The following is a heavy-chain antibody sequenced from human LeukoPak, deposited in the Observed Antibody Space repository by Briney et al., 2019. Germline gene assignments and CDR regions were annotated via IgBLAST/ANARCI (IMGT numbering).Heavy chain of an antibody. CDR1: GGSFSGYH. CDR3: ARGAGGGGYGAFDI. CDR2: INHSGST. D-gene: IGHD2-15*01. Sequence: SETLSLTCAVYGGSFSGYHWSWIRQPPGKGLEWTGEINHSGSTNYNPSLKSRVTISVDTSKNQFSLKLSSVTAADTAVYYCARGAGGGGYGAFDIWGQGTMVTVSS. J-gene: IGHJ3*02. V-gene: IGHV4-34*01.